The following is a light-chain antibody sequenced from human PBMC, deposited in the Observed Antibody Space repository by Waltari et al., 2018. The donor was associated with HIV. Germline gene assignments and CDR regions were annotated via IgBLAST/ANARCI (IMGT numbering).Light chain of an antibody. CDR1: DLHDNDY. V-gene: IGLV2-14*01. J-gene: IGLJ2*01. CDR2: EVT. CDR3: TSYISGTSPV. Sequence: QSALTQPASVSGSPGQSIPISSDLHDNDYVSWYQRHPGKAPKVIIYEVTNRPSGLSNRFSGSKSGNTATLTISGLQPEDEADYFCTSYISGTSPVFGRGTRVTVL.